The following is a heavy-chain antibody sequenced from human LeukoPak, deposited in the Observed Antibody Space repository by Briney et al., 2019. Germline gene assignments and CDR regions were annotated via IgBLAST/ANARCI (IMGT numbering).Heavy chain of an antibody. J-gene: IGHJ5*02. CDR1: GGSISGFY. Sequence: SEXLSLTFTVSGGSISGFYWSWIRQPAGKGLEWIGRIYTSGRTNYNPSLKSRVTMSLDTSKNQFSLKLSSVTAADTAVYYCARCSTSRRRFNWFDPWGQGTLVTVSS. CDR3: ARCSTSRRRFNWFDP. D-gene: IGHD2-2*01. V-gene: IGHV4-4*07. CDR2: IYTSGRT.